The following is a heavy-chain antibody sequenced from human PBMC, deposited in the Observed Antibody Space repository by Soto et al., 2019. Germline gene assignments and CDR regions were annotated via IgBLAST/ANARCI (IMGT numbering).Heavy chain of an antibody. CDR3: ARAAYYYDSSGYYPGDY. J-gene: IGHJ4*02. CDR1: GYTFTSYD. CDR2: MNPNSGNT. Sequence: ASVKVSCKASGYTFTSYDIDWVRQATGQGLEWMGWMNPNSGNTAYAQKFQGRVAMTRNTSISTAYMEVSSLRSEDTAVYYCARAAYYYDSSGYYPGDYWGQGSLVTVSS. D-gene: IGHD3-22*01. V-gene: IGHV1-8*01.